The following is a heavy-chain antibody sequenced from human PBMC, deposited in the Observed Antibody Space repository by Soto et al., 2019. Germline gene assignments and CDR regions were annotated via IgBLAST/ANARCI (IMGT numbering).Heavy chain of an antibody. V-gene: IGHV1-18*01. CDR3: ARGRYGDY. CDR1: GYAFTTYG. CDR2: ISAHNGNI. Sequence: QVHLVQSGAEVKQPGASVKVSCKGSGYAFTTYGITRVRHALGQGREWMGWISAHNGNINYAHKLQGRVTVTRENSTRTAYMVLRSLRSDDTAVSSCARGRYGDYWGQGALVTVSS. D-gene: IGHD1-1*01. J-gene: IGHJ4*02.